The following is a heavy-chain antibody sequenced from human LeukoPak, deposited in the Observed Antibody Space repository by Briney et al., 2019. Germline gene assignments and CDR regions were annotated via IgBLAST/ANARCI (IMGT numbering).Heavy chain of an antibody. CDR2: ISSSSSYI. D-gene: IGHD3-22*01. CDR3: APEYYYDSSGYSNYYYMDV. Sequence: GGSLRLSCAASGFTFSSYSMNWVRQAPGKGLEWVSSISSSSSYIYYADSVKGRFTISRDNAKNSLYLQMNSLRAEDTAVYYCAPEYYYDSSGYSNYYYMDVWGKGTTVTVSS. CDR1: GFTFSSYS. V-gene: IGHV3-21*01. J-gene: IGHJ6*03.